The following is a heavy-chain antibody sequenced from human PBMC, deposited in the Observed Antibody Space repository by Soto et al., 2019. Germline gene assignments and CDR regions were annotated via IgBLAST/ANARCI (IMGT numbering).Heavy chain of an antibody. CDR3: TTSSGYLNYFDY. CDR1: GFIFSMFA. D-gene: IGHD3-22*01. V-gene: IGHV3-30-3*01. Sequence: GGSLRLSCSASGFIFSMFAMHWVRQAPGKGLEWVAVAPSDGSHIYYADSVKGRFTISRDNSKSTLYLQLDSLRPEDTAMYYCTTSSGYLNYFDYWGQGTLVTVSS. CDR2: APSDGSHI. J-gene: IGHJ4*02.